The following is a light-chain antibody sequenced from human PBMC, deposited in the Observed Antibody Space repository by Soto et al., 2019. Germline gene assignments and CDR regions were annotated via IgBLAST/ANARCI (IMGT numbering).Light chain of an antibody. CDR2: DAS. V-gene: IGKV3-15*01. CDR3: QQYNNWPWT. J-gene: IGKJ1*01. Sequence: EMEMTQSPATLSVSPGERATLSCRASQSVSSGLAWYQQKPGQTPRLLIYDASTRATGISARFSGSGSGTEFTLTISSLQSEDFAFYYCQQYNNWPWTFGQGTKVDIK. CDR1: QSVSSG.